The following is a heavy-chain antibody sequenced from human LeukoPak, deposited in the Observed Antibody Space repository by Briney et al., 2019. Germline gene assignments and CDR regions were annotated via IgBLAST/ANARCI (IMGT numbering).Heavy chain of an antibody. CDR3: ARAQHYYGSGSYRGRGYYFDY. J-gene: IGHJ4*02. Sequence: KPSETLSLTCTVSGGSISSYYWSWIRQPPGKGLEWIGYIYYSGSTNYNPSLKSRVTISVDTSKNQFSLKLSSVTAADTAVYYCARAQHYYGSGSYRGRGYYFDYWGQGTLVTVSS. V-gene: IGHV4-59*01. CDR2: IYYSGST. D-gene: IGHD3-10*01. CDR1: GGSISSYY.